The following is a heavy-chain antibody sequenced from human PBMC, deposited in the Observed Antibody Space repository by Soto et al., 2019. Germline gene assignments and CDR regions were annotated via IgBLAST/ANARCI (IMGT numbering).Heavy chain of an antibody. CDR1: GGSISSYY. J-gene: IGHJ4*02. CDR3: ARDLGRNYYDSSGYNFDY. CDR2: IYSSGST. Sequence: PSETLSLTCTVSGGSISSYYWSWIRQPPGKGLEWIGYIYSSGSTNYNPSLKSRVTISVDTSKNQFSLKLSSVTAADTAVYYCARDLGRNYYDSSGYNFDYWGQGTLVTVSS. D-gene: IGHD3-22*01. V-gene: IGHV4-59*12.